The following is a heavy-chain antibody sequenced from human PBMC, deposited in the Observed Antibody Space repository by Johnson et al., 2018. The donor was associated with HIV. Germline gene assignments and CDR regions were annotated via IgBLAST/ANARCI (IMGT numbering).Heavy chain of an antibody. CDR1: GFTFSGYA. D-gene: IGHD5-24*01. CDR3: ARRSGYAFDI. J-gene: IGHJ3*02. V-gene: IGHV3-30*04. Sequence: QVQLVESGGGVVQPGRSLRLSCAASGFTFSGYAMHWVRQAPGMGLGWVAVISFDGRNKFYADFVKGRFTISRDNSKNTLYLQMNSLRAEETAVYYCARRSGYAFDIWGQGTMVTVSS. CDR2: ISFDGRNK.